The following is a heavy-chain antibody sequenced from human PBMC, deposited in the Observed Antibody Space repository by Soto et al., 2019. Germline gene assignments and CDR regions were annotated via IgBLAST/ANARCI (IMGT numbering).Heavy chain of an antibody. Sequence: SVKVSCKASGFTFTSSAVQWVRQARGQRLEWIGWIVVGSGNTNYAQKFQERVTITRDMSTSTAYMELSSLRSEDTAVYYCAAHGGDCSAGSCYVNFQNCGQGTLVIVSS. CDR3: AAHGGDCSAGSCYVNFQN. V-gene: IGHV1-58*01. D-gene: IGHD2-15*01. CDR1: GFTFTSSA. J-gene: IGHJ1*01. CDR2: IVVGSGNT.